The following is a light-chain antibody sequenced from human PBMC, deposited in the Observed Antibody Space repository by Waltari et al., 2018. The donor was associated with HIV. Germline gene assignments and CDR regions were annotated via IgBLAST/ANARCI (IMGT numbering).Light chain of an antibody. CDR3: QQYHKWPET. CDR1: QTVHSN. J-gene: IGKJ2*01. CDR2: AAS. Sequence: EILMTQSPATLSVSPGGGGTLSCRASQTVHSNLAWFQQKPGQAPSLLIYAASTRATDIPDRFSASGSGTEFTRTISSLQSEDFAVYFCQQYHKWPETFGQGTKLEIK. V-gene: IGKV3-15*01.